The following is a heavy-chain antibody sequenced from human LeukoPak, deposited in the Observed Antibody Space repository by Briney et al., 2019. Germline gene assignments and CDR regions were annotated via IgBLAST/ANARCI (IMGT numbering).Heavy chain of an antibody. J-gene: IGHJ4*02. CDR2: INPSGGST. CDR3: ARDGNRRMYYYDKVGDY. D-gene: IGHD3-22*01. V-gene: IGHV1-46*01. Sequence: ASVKVSCKASGYTFTSYYMHWVRQAPGQGLEWMGIINPSGGSTSYAQKFQGRVTMTRDMSTSTVYMELSSLRSEDTAVYYCARDGNRRMYYYDKVGDYWGQGTLVTVSS. CDR1: GYTFTSYY.